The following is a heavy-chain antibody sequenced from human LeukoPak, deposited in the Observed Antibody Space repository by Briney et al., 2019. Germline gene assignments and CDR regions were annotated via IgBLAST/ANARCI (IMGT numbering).Heavy chain of an antibody. Sequence: SVKVSCKASGGTFSSYAISWVRQAPGQGLEWMGGIIPIFGTANYAQKFQGRVTITADESTSTAYMELSSLRSEDTAVYYCARVEYYYYGMDVWGQGTTVTVSS. J-gene: IGHJ6*02. V-gene: IGHV1-69*13. CDR2: IIPIFGTA. CDR3: ARVEYYYYGMDV. CDR1: GGTFSSYA.